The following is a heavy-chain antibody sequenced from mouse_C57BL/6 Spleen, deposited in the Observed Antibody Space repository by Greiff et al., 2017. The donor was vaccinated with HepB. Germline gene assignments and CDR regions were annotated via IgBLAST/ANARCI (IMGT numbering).Heavy chain of an antibody. D-gene: IGHD2-1*01. Sequence: VQLQQPGAELVKPGASVKMSCKASGYTFTSYWITWVKQRPGQGLEWIGDIYPGSGSTNYNEKFKSKATLTVDTSSSTAYMQLSSLTSEDSAVYYCAREEDYGNPNWDGYYFDYWGQGTTLTVSS. CDR2: IYPGSGST. J-gene: IGHJ2*01. V-gene: IGHV1-55*01. CDR1: GYTFTSYW. CDR3: AREEDYGNPNWDGYYFDY.